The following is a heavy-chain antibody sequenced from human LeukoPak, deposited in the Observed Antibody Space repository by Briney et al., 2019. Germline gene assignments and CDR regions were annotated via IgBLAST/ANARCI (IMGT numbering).Heavy chain of an antibody. CDR2: IYYSGST. J-gene: IGHJ5*02. V-gene: IGHV4-59*01. Sequence: KSSETLSLTCTVSGGSISSYYWSWIRQPPGKGLEWIGYIYYSGSTNYNPSLKSRVTISVDTSKNQFSLKLSSVTAADTAVYYCARGLKQQLVWFDPWGQGTLVTVSS. CDR3: ARGLKQQLVWFDP. CDR1: GGSISSYY. D-gene: IGHD6-6*01.